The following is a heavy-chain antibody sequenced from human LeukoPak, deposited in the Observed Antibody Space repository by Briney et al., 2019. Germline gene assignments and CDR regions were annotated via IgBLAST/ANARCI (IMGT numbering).Heavy chain of an antibody. CDR1: GFTFSNFA. Sequence: GRSLRLSCAASGFTFSNFAMHWVRQAPGKGLEWVAVISYDENNKYYADSVKGRFTISRDSAQSSLYLQMNSLRAGDTAVYYCARQAVARPFDLWGQGTMVAVSS. J-gene: IGHJ3*01. CDR2: ISYDENNK. V-gene: IGHV3-30*04. CDR3: ARQAVARPFDL.